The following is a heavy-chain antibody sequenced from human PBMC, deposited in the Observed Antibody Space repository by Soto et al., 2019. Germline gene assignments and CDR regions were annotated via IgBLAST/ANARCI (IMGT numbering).Heavy chain of an antibody. Sequence: QVQLVQSGAEVKKPGASVKVSCKASGYTFTSYGISWVRQAPGQGLEWMGWISAYNGNTNYAQKLQGRVTMTTDTSTSTADMERRSLRSDDTAVYYCARDRRYGSSTSCINRGEYGMDVWGQGTTVTVSS. CDR1: GYTFTSYG. CDR3: ARDRRYGSSTSCINRGEYGMDV. CDR2: ISAYNGNT. D-gene: IGHD2-2*01. V-gene: IGHV1-18*04. J-gene: IGHJ6*02.